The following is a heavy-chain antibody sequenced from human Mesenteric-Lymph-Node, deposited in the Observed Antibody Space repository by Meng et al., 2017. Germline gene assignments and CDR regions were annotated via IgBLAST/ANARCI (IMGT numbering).Heavy chain of an antibody. CDR2: ISGSGGST. CDR3: AKACDSSGDSRGYFDY. V-gene: IGHV3-23*01. J-gene: IGHJ4*02. D-gene: IGHD3-22*01. CDR1: GFTFSSYA. Sequence: GESLKISCAASGFTFSSYAMSWVRQAPGKGLEWVSAISGSGGSTYYADSVKGRFTISRDNSKNTLYLQMNSLRAEDTAVYYCAKACDSSGDSRGYFDYWGQGTLVTVSS.